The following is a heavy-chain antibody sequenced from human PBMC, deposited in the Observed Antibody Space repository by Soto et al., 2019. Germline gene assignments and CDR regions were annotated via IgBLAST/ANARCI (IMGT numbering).Heavy chain of an antibody. CDR1: GDTFNFYS. D-gene: IGHD3-10*01. J-gene: IGHJ4*02. CDR2: VNPILSMS. Sequence: QVQLVQSGAEVKRPGSSVKVSCKASGDTFNFYSINWVRQAPGVGLEWVGRVNPILSMSNYAQRFQGRVTKTADKSRSTAYMQLRSLTSEDTAIYYCASSYGSGYRAFDYWGQGALVTVSS. V-gene: IGHV1-69*02. CDR3: ASSYGSGYRAFDY.